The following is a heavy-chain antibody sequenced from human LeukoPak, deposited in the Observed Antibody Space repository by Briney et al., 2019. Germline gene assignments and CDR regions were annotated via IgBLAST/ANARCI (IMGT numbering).Heavy chain of an antibody. CDR2: MNPNSGNT. CDR3: ARRGRIAAAGTLRWWFDP. Sequence: GASVKVSCKASGGTFNSYAISWVRQATGQGLEWMGWMNPNSGNTGYAQKFQGRVTITRNTSISTAYMELSSLRSEDTAVYYCARRGRIAAAGTLRWWFDPWGQGTLVTVSS. D-gene: IGHD6-13*01. J-gene: IGHJ5*02. CDR1: GGTFNSYA. V-gene: IGHV1-8*03.